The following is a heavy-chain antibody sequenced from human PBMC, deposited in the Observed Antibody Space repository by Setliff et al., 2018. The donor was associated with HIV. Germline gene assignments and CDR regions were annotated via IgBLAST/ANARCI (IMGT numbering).Heavy chain of an antibody. V-gene: IGHV3-23*01. Sequence: PGGSLRLSCAASGFSFRSYAVSWVRQAPGKGLEWVSVISGSGDITYYRESVKGRFTVSRDNSNNTVYLQMNSLRAEDTAMYYRAKTQTVITVYGPFDSWGQGTPVTVSS. CDR3: AKTQTVITVYGPFDS. D-gene: IGHD4-4*01. CDR2: ISGSGDIT. J-gene: IGHJ4*02. CDR1: GFSFRSYA.